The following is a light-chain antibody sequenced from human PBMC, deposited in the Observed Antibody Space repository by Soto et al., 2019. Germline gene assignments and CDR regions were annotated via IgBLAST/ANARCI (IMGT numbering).Light chain of an antibody. CDR1: SSDVGGYNY. V-gene: IGLV2-8*01. J-gene: IGLJ2*01. Sequence: QSALTQPPSASGSPGQSVTISCTGTSSDVGGYNYVSWYQQHPGKAPKVMIYEVSKRPSGVPDRFSGSKSGNTASLTVSGLQAEDEADYCCSSYAGSNLVFGGGTQLTVL. CDR3: SSYAGSNLV. CDR2: EVS.